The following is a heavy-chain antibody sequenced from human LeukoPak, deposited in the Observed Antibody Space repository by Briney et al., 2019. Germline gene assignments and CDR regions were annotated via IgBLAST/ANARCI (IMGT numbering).Heavy chain of an antibody. CDR3: ARDNSIGGRGWWFDP. CDR1: GYIFTGYY. V-gene: IGHV1-2*02. CDR2: INPNSGDT. Sequence: ASVTVSCKASGYIFTGYYMHWVRQAPGQGLEWMGWINPNSGDTNYAQKFQGRVTMTRDMSTTTDYMELSSLRSEDTAVYYCARDNSIGGRGWWFDPWGQGTLVTVSS. J-gene: IGHJ5*02. D-gene: IGHD4-23*01.